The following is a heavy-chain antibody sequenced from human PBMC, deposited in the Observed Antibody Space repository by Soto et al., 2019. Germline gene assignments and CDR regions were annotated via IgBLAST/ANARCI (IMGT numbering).Heavy chain of an antibody. V-gene: IGHV3-30*18. Sequence: GGSLRLSCAASGFTFSSYGMHWVRQAPGKGLEWVAVISYDGSNKYYADSVKGRFTISRDNSKNTLYLQMNSLRAEDTAVYYCAKGLAYCGGDCLAYFYYWGQGTLVTVSS. J-gene: IGHJ4*02. D-gene: IGHD2-21*02. CDR2: ISYDGSNK. CDR3: AKGLAYCGGDCLAYFYY. CDR1: GFTFSSYG.